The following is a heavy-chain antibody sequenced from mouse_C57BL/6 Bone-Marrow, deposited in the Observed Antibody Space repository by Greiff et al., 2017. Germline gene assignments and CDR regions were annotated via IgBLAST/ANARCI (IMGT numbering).Heavy chain of an antibody. CDR3: ARDITSFAY. CDR2: ISYDGSN. J-gene: IGHJ3*01. V-gene: IGHV3-6*01. Sequence: ESGPGLVKPSQSLSLTCSVTGYSITSGYYWNWIRQFPGNKLEWMGYISYDGSNNYNPSLKNRISITRDTSKNQFFLKLNSVTTEDTATYYCARDITSFAYWGQGTLVTGSA. D-gene: IGHD1-2*01. CDR1: GYSITSGYY.